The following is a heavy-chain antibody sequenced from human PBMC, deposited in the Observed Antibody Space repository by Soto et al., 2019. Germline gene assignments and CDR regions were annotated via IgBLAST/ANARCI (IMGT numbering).Heavy chain of an antibody. CDR2: ISSSGHYT. CDR1: GFTFSDYY. D-gene: IGHD3-3*02. J-gene: IGHJ6*02. CDR3: ARELGGIDV. V-gene: IGHV3-11*05. Sequence: QVQLVESGGGLVKPGGSLRLSCAASGFTFSDYYLSWTRQAPGKGLEWVSYISSSGHYTKNADSVHGRFTISRDNAKNSLYLQMNSVRAEDTAVYYCARELGGIDVWGQGTTVTVSS.